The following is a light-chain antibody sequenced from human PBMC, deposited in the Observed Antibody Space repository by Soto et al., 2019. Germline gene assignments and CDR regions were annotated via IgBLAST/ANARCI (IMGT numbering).Light chain of an antibody. CDR2: AAS. V-gene: IGKV1-17*01. J-gene: IGKJ1*01. CDR1: QGIRND. CDR3: QQYGSSPWT. Sequence: DIQMTQSPSSLSASVGDRVTITCRASQGIRNDLGWYQQKPGKAPKRLIYAASSLQSGVPSRFSGSGSGTDFTLTISRLEPEDSAVYYCQQYGSSPWTFGQGTKVDIK.